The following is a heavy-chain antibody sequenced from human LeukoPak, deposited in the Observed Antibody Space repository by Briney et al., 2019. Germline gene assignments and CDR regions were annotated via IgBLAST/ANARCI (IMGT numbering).Heavy chain of an antibody. Sequence: NPSETLSLTCAVYGGSFSGYYWSWIRQPPGKGLEWIGEINHSGSTNYNPSLKSRVTISVDTSKNQFSLNLTSVTAADTAVYYCASRAKVVVSGNWFDPWGQGTLVTVSS. J-gene: IGHJ5*02. V-gene: IGHV4-34*01. D-gene: IGHD2-2*01. CDR1: GGSFSGYY. CDR2: INHSGST. CDR3: ASRAKVVVSGNWFDP.